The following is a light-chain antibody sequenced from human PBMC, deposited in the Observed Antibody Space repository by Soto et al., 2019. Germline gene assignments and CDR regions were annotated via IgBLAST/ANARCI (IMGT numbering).Light chain of an antibody. Sequence: RVSQSPSTVSASLAPRVTIYYRASQSISSWLAWYQQKPGKAPKLLIYDASSLESGVPSRFSGSGSGTEFTLTISSLQPDDFATYYCQQYNSYSRTFGQGTKVDI. V-gene: IGKV1-5*01. J-gene: IGKJ1*01. CDR1: QSISSW. CDR3: QQYNSYSRT. CDR2: DAS.